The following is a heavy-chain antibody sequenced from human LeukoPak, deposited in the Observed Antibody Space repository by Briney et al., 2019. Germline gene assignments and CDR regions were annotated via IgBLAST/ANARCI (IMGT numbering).Heavy chain of an antibody. D-gene: IGHD5-18*01. J-gene: IGHJ3*02. CDR2: ISSSGSTI. CDR1: GFSFSESY. Sequence: GGSLRLSCAASGFSFSESYMSWIRQTPGRGLEWVAYISSSGSTIYYADSVKGRFTISRDNAKNSLYLQMNSLRAEDTAVYYCARGKYSYGAFDIWGQGTMVTVSS. CDR3: ARGKYSYGAFDI. V-gene: IGHV3-11*04.